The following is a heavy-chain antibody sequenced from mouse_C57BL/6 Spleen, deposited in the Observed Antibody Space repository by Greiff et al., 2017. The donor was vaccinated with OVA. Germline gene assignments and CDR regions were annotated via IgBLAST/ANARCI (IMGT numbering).Heavy chain of an antibody. CDR3: AILYGNPAWFAY. CDR1: GYTFTSYW. J-gene: IGHJ3*01. Sequence: VQLQQPGAELVRPGSSVKLSCKASGYTFTSYWMDWVKQRPGQGLEWIGNIYPSDSETHYNQKFKDKATLTVDKSSSTAYMQLSSLTSEDSAVYYCAILYGNPAWFAYWGQGTLVTVSA. D-gene: IGHD2-1*01. CDR2: IYPSDSET. V-gene: IGHV1-61*01.